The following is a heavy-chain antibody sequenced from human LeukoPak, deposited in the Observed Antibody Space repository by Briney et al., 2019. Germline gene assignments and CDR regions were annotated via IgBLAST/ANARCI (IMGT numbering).Heavy chain of an antibody. J-gene: IGHJ6*03. CDR2: IIPIFGTA. Sequence: SVKVSCKASGGTFSSYAISWVRQAPGQGLEWMGGIIPIFGTANYAQKFQGRVTITADESTSTAYMELSSLRSEDTAVYYCARAPRGYSSSLPPGLVDYYYMDVWGKGTTVTVSS. V-gene: IGHV1-69*13. CDR1: GGTFSSYA. CDR3: ARAPRGYSSSLPPGLVDYYYMDV. D-gene: IGHD6-13*01.